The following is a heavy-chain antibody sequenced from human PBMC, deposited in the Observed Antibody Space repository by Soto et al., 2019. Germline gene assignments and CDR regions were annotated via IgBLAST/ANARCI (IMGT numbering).Heavy chain of an antibody. D-gene: IGHD2-15*01. V-gene: IGHV4-59*01. J-gene: IGHJ6*02. CDR2: IYYSGST. CDR1: GGSISSYY. Sequence: PSETLALTCTVSGGSISSYYWSWIRQPPGKGLEWIGYIYYSGSTNYNPSLKSRVTISVDTSKNQFSLKLSSVTAADTAVYYCARDHLYCSGGSCYSGVYYYYGMGVWGQGTTVTVSS. CDR3: ARDHLYCSGGSCYSGVYYYYGMGV.